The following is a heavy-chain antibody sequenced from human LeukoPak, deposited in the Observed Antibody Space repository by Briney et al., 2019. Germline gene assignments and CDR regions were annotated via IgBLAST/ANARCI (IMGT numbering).Heavy chain of an antibody. CDR1: GFTFSSYN. D-gene: IGHD2-2*03. V-gene: IGHV3-21*01. Sequence: GGSLRLSCAASGFTFSSYNMNWVRQAPGKGLEWVSSITSSSSIYYADSVKGRFTISRDNAKSSLYLQMNSLRAEDTAVYYCVAGYCRGTSCSTFFGMDVWGQGTTVTVSS. J-gene: IGHJ6*02. CDR2: ITSSSSI. CDR3: VAGYCRGTSCSTFFGMDV.